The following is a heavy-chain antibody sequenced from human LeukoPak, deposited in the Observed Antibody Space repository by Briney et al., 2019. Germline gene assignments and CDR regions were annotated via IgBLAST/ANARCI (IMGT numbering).Heavy chain of an antibody. CDR2: IYPGGSDT. V-gene: IGHV5-51*01. Sequence: GASLQISCQGSGSRFTSYWIGWVRQLPGKGLEGMGIIYPGGSDTRYSPSFQGQVTISADKSISTAYLQWSSLKASDTAMYYCARPGNVRESTVTLAYYFDYWGQGTLVTVSS. J-gene: IGHJ4*02. CDR1: GSRFTSYW. D-gene: IGHD4-17*01. CDR3: ARPGNVRESTVTLAYYFDY.